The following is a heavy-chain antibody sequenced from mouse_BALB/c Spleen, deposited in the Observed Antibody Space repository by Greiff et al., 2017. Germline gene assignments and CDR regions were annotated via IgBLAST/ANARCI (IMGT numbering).Heavy chain of an antibody. CDR2: ISTYYGNT. D-gene: IGHD3-3*01. V-gene: IGHV1-67*01. CDR3: ARGDDYAMDY. CDR1: GYTFTDYA. J-gene: IGHJ4*01. Sequence: QVQLKESGPELVRPGVSVKISCKGSGYTFTDYAMHWVKQSHAKSLEWIGVISTYYGNTNYNQKFKGKATMTVDKSSSTAYRELARLTSEDSAIYYCARGDDYAMDYWGQGTSGTVSS.